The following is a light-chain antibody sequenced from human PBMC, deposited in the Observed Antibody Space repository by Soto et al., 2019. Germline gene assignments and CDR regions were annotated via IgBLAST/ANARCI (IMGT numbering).Light chain of an antibody. CDR3: CSSAGSTTVV. J-gene: IGLJ2*01. Sequence: QSALTQPASVSGSPGQSITISCTGTSSDGGSYNLVSWYQQHPGKAPKLMIYEGSKRPSGVSNRFSGSKAGNTASLTTSGLPAEDDDDYYCCSSAGSTTVVFGGGTKVTVL. CDR1: SSDGGSYNL. V-gene: IGLV2-23*01. CDR2: EGS.